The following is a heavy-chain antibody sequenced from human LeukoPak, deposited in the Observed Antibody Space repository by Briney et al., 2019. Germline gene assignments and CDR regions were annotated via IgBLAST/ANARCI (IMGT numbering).Heavy chain of an antibody. J-gene: IGHJ4*02. CDR3: ARPTMETQYFDR. V-gene: IGHV3-74*03. Sequence: GGSLRLSCAASGFKLSSYYMDWVRQGPGKGLVWVSRLKSDGSSTKYADSVQGRFTISRDDAKNTLYLQMTSVRVEDAAVYYCARPTMETQYFDRWGQGTLVTVSS. CDR1: GFKLSSYY. D-gene: IGHD1-1*01. CDR2: LKSDGSST.